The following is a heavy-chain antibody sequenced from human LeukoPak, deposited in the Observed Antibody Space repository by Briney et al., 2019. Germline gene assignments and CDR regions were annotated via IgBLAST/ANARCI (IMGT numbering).Heavy chain of an antibody. CDR2: ITSSGSAM. V-gene: IGHV3-11*01. Sequence: PGGSLRLSCAVSGVTFNEYYMNWIRQAPGMGLEWISYITSSGSAMYYADSVKGRFTISRDNAKNSLYLHMNSLRAEDTAVYYCATWRRYYDFDYWGQGTLVTVSS. CDR3: ATWRRYYDFDY. CDR1: GVTFNEYY. J-gene: IGHJ4*02. D-gene: IGHD3-22*01.